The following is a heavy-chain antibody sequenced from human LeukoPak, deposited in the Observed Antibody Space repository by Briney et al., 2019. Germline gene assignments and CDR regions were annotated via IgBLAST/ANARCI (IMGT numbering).Heavy chain of an antibody. CDR1: GFTFSTHA. D-gene: IGHD4/OR15-4a*01. CDR3: AKDSSYSANSPFDS. V-gene: IGHV3-23*01. Sequence: SGGSLRLSCAASGFTFSTHAMTWVRQAPGKGLEWVSGISRSGGSTYYADSVKGRCTLSRDNSKNTLYLQMISLRAEDTAVYFCAKDSSYSANSPFDSWGQGTLDTVSS. J-gene: IGHJ4*02. CDR2: ISRSGGST.